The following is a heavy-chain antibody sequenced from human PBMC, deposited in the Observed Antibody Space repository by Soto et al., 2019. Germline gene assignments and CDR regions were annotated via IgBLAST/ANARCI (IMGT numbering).Heavy chain of an antibody. CDR1: GYTFTSYG. V-gene: IGHV1-18*01. CDR3: ARDPGIASLGGYYYYGMDV. D-gene: IGHD6-13*01. Sequence: GASVKVSCKASGYTFTSYGISWVRQAPGQGLEWMEWISAYNGNTNYAQKLQGRVTMTTDTSTSTAYMELRSLRSDDTAVYYCARDPGIASLGGYYYYGMDVWGQGTTVTVSS. J-gene: IGHJ6*02. CDR2: ISAYNGNT.